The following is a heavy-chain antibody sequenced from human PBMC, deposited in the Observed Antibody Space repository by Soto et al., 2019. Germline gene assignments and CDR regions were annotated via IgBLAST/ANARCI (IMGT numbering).Heavy chain of an antibody. CDR1: GYTFPSYD. Sequence: QVQLVQSGAEVKKPGASVKVSCKASGYTFPSYDINWVRQATGQGLEWMGWMNPNSGNTGYAQKFQGRVTMTRNTSRSTAYMERSSLRTGDTAVYYCAREYSSGWSKDWGQGTLVTVSS. CDR3: AREYSSGWSKD. J-gene: IGHJ4*02. CDR2: MNPNSGNT. V-gene: IGHV1-8*01. D-gene: IGHD6-19*01.